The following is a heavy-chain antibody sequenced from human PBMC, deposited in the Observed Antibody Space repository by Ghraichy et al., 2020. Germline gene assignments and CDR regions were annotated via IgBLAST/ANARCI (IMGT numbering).Heavy chain of an antibody. V-gene: IGHV3-23*01. J-gene: IGHJ1*01. Sequence: GGSLRISCAASGFTFRTYAMSWVRQAPGKGLEWVSAITDNGGTTYDAESVKGRFTISRDNSKNTLFLQMNSLRGEDTAVYYCAKFARDWPNEYLQHWGQGALVTVSS. CDR3: AKFARDWPNEYLQH. CDR1: GFTFRTYA. CDR2: ITDNGGTT. D-gene: IGHD3/OR15-3a*01.